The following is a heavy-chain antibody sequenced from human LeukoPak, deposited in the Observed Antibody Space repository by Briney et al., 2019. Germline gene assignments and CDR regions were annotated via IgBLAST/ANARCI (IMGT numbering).Heavy chain of an antibody. CDR3: ASNLQTDYGLDYYYMDV. Sequence: SETLSLTCAVSGYSISSGYYWGWTRQPPGKGLEWIGSIYHSGSTYYNPSLKSRVTISVDTSKNQFSLKLSSVTAADTAVYYCASNLQTDYGLDYYYMDVWGKGTTVTVSS. V-gene: IGHV4-38-2*01. CDR2: IYHSGST. CDR1: GYSISSGYY. J-gene: IGHJ6*03. D-gene: IGHD4-17*01.